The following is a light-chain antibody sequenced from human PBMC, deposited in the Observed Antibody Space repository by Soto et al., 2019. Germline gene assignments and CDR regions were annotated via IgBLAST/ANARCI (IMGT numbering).Light chain of an antibody. J-gene: IGLJ1*01. CDR3: SSYTTSNTRQVV. V-gene: IGLV2-14*03. Sequence: QSGLAEPAAGSGCPGQSMTISCTGTSSDVGGYNYVSWYQHHPGKAPKLIIYDVSNRPSGVSIRFSGSKSDNTASLTISGLQPEEEADYHCSSYTTSNTRQVVFGTGTEVTVL. CDR2: DVS. CDR1: SSDVGGYNY.